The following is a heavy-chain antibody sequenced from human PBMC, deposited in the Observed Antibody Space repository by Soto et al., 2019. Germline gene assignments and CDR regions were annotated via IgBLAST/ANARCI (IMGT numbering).Heavy chain of an antibody. Sequence: PGGSLRLSCVVSGFTVSSANYMSWVRQAPGKGLEWVSVICSAGTTYYADSVKGRFTISRDNSKNTLYLQMNSLRAEDTAVYYCHGYGYWGQGTLVTVSS. CDR3: HGYGY. J-gene: IGHJ4*02. CDR2: ICSAGTT. V-gene: IGHV3-53*01. CDR1: GFTVSSANY. D-gene: IGHD5-12*01.